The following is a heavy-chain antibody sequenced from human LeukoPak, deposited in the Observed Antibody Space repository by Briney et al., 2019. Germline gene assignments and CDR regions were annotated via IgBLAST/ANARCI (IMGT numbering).Heavy chain of an antibody. CDR2: ISYDGSNK. J-gene: IGHJ6*02. V-gene: IGHV3-30*03. D-gene: IGHD6-6*01. Sequence: PGGSLRLSCAVSGVTFSTYGMHWVRQAPGKGLEWVAFISYDGSNKYYADSVKGRFTISRDNSKNTLYLQMHSLRVEDTAVYYCARDPYSSTWSYGMDVWGQGTTVTVSS. CDR3: ARDPYSSTWSYGMDV. CDR1: GVTFSTYG.